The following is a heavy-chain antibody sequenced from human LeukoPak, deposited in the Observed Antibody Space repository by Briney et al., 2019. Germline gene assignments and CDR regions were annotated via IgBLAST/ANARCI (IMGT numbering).Heavy chain of an antibody. CDR2: ISGSGGST. CDR3: AKTLIYYDSSGYYFDY. J-gene: IGHJ4*02. V-gene: IGHV3-23*01. D-gene: IGHD3-22*01. CDR1: GVTFSSYA. Sequence: GGSLRLSCAASGVTFSSYAMSWVRQAPGKGLEWVSAISGSGGSTYYADSVKGRFTISRDNSKNTLYLQMNSLRAEDTAVYYCAKTLIYYDSSGYYFDYWGQGTLVTVSS.